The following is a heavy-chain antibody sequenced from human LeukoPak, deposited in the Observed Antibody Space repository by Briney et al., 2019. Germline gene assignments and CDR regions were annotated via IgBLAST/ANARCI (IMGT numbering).Heavy chain of an antibody. CDR3: ARERELLG. D-gene: IGHD1-26*01. V-gene: IGHV3-13*01. CDR2: IGTTGDT. J-gene: IGHJ4*02. Sequence: PGGSLRLSCAASGFTFTTYDMHWVRQATGKGLEWVSAIGTTGDTYYADPVKGRFTISRDNSKNTLYLQMNSLRAEDTAVYYCARERELLGWGQGTLVTVSS. CDR1: GFTFTTYD.